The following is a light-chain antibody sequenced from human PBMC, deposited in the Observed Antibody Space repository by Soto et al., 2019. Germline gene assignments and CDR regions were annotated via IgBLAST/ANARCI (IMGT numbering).Light chain of an antibody. CDR1: SSNIGSNF. V-gene: IGLV1-47*01. CDR2: RND. Sequence: QAVVTQAPSASGTPGQRVTISCSGSSSNIGSNFVYWYQKFPGTAPKVLIYRNDQRPSGVPDRFSGSKSGTSASLAISGLRSEDEADYYCAVWDDSLNGSVAFGGGTKLTVL. CDR3: AVWDDSLNGSVA. J-gene: IGLJ2*01.